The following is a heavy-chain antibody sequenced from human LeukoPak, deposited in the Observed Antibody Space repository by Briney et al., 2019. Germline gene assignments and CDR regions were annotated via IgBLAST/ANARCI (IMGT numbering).Heavy chain of an antibody. CDR3: AKVITELRYFDWLALDI. CDR1: GFTFSSYA. J-gene: IGHJ3*02. D-gene: IGHD3-9*01. CDR2: ISGSGGST. V-gene: IGHV3-23*01. Sequence: GGSLRLSCAASGFTFSSYAMSWVRQAPGKGLEWVSAISGSGGSTYYADSVKGRFTISRDNSKNTLYLQMNSLRAEDTAVYYCAKVITELRYFDWLALDIWGQGTMVTVSS.